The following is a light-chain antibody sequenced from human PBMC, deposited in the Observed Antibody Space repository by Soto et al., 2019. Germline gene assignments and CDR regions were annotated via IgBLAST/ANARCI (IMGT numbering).Light chain of an antibody. V-gene: IGKV3-20*01. CDR3: QQYGSSQA. J-gene: IGKJ1*01. CDR1: QSVRSSY. CDR2: GAS. Sequence: EIVLTQSPGTLSLSPGGRGTLSCRASQSVRSSYLAWYQQKPGQAPRLLIYGASSRATGIPDRFSGSGSGTDFTLTISRLEPEDSAVYYCQQYGSSQAFGQGTKVDIK.